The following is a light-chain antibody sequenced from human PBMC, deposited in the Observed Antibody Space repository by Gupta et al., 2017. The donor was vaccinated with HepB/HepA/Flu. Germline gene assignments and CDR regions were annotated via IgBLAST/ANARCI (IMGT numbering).Light chain of an antibody. CDR1: QSVSSNY. CDR2: GAS. CDR3: QQYGSSPQT. J-gene: IGKJ1*01. V-gene: IGKV3-20*01. Sequence: EIVLTQSPGTLSLSPGERATLSCRASQSVSSNYLAWYQQKPGQAPRLLICGASSRATGIPDRFSGSGSGTDFTLTISRLEPEDFAVYYCQQYGSSPQTFGQGTTVEIK.